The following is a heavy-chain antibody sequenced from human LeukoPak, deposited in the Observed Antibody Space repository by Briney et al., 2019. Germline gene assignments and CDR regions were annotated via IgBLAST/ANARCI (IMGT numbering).Heavy chain of an antibody. V-gene: IGHV4-59*11. CDR3: ARDPTQETKGLDI. CDR1: GGSIGRHY. CDR2: ISYIGST. D-gene: IGHD1-1*01. Sequence: PSETLSLTCTVSGGSIGRHYLTWIRQPPGKGLEWIGYISYIGSTNYNPSLKSRVTISVDTSKNQFSLRLSYVTAADTAVYFCARDPTQETKGLDIWGQGTLVTVSS. J-gene: IGHJ3*02.